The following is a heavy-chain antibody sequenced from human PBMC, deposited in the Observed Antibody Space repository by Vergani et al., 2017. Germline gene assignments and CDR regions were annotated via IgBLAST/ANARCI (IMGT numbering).Heavy chain of an antibody. CDR3: AREQMVRGVNWYYYYGMDV. Sequence: QVQLQESGPGLVKPSETLSLTCTVSGGSISSYYWSWIRQPPGKGLEWIGRIYTSGSTNYNPSLKSRVTISVDTSKNQFSLKLSSVTAADTAVYYCAREQMVRGVNWYYYYGMDVWGQGTTVTVSS. J-gene: IGHJ6*02. CDR1: GGSISSYY. D-gene: IGHD3-10*01. V-gene: IGHV4-4*08. CDR2: IYTSGST.